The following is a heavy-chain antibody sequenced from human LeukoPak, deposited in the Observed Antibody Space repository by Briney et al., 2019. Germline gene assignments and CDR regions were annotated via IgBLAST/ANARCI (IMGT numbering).Heavy chain of an antibody. D-gene: IGHD1-26*01. CDR3: ARAIVGATGY. Sequence: ASETLSLTCAVYGGSFSGYYWSWIRQPPGKGLEWIGEINHRGSTNYNPSLKSRVTISVDTSKNQFSLKLSSVTAADTAVYYCARAIVGATGYWGQGTLVTVSS. J-gene: IGHJ4*02. CDR2: INHRGST. CDR1: GGSFSGYY. V-gene: IGHV4-34*01.